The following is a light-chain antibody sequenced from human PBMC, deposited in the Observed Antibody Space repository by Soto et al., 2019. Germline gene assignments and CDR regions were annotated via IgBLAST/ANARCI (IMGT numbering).Light chain of an antibody. Sequence: EIVLTQSPGTLSLSPGERAILSCRASQNFGNNYLAWYQQKPGQAPRLLIHGASTRATGIPDRFSGSGSGTDFPLTISRLEPEDFAVYYCQQYVNLPRTFGQGTKVEIK. J-gene: IGKJ1*01. V-gene: IGKV3-20*01. CDR3: QQYVNLPRT. CDR1: QNFGNNY. CDR2: GAS.